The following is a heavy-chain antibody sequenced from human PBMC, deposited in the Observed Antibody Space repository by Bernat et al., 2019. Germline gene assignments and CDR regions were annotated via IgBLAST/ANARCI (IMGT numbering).Heavy chain of an antibody. Sequence: QVQLVESGGGVVQPGRSLRLSCAASGFTFSSYGMHWVRQAPGKGLEWVAVISYDGSNKYYADSGKGRFTISRDNSKNTLYLQMNSLGAEDTAVYYCAKDLYGGIYYYGMDVWGQGTTVTVSS. V-gene: IGHV3-30*18. J-gene: IGHJ6*02. D-gene: IGHD3-16*01. CDR3: AKDLYGGIYYYGMDV. CDR1: GFTFSSYG. CDR2: ISYDGSNK.